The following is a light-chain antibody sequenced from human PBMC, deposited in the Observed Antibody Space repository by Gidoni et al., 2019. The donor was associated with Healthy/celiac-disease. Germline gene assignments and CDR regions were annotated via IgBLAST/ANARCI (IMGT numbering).Light chain of an antibody. J-gene: IGLJ2*01. CDR1: SPNIGSNY. CDR3: AAWDDSLSGPV. Sequence: SVLTQPPSASGPPGQGVTISCSGSSPNIGSNYVYWYQQLPGTAPKLLIYRNNQRPSGVPDRFSGSKSGTSASLAISGLRSEDEADYYCAAWDDSLSGPVFGGGTKLTVL. CDR2: RNN. V-gene: IGLV1-47*01.